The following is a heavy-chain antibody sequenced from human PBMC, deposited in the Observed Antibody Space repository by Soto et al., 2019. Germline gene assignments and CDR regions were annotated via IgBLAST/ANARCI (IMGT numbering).Heavy chain of an antibody. J-gene: IGHJ2*01. CDR3: ARSGVTYGPPGYFEL. D-gene: IGHD5-18*01. CDR1: GSSVSSDYYY. V-gene: IGHV4-61*01. Sequence: QVQLQESGPGLVKPSETLSLTCTVSGSSVSSDYYYWTWVRQPPEKGLEWIGFVYNSGSTNYNPTLESRVTRSVATTKNQFSLRLSSVTAADTAVYFCARSGVTYGPPGYFELWGRGSLVTVSS. CDR2: VYNSGST.